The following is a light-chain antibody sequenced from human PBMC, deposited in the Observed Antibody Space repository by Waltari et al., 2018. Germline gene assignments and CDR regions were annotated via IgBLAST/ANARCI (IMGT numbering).Light chain of an antibody. Sequence: DIVMTQPPDSLAVSLGERATINCRSSQSVLSSSNNKNYLAWYQQKPGQPPKLLIYWASTRESGVPDRFSGSGSGTDFTLTIDTLQAEDVAVYYCQQYYTTPTFGQGTKVEIK. CDR2: WAS. V-gene: IGKV4-1*01. CDR3: QQYYTTPT. J-gene: IGKJ1*01. CDR1: QSVLSSSNNKNY.